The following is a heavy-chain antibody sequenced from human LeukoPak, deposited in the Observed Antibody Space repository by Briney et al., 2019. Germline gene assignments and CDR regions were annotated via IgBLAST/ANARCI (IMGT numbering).Heavy chain of an antibody. J-gene: IGHJ6*03. V-gene: IGHV3-21*01. CDR3: ATDLFDYMDV. D-gene: IGHD2-21*01. Sequence: GGSLRLSCAASGFTFSSYSMNWVRQAPGKGLEWVSSISFSSTYIYYADSVKGRFTISRGNAKNSLYLQMNSLRAEDTAVYYCATDLFDYMDVWGKGTTVTVSS. CDR2: ISFSSTYI. CDR1: GFTFSSYS.